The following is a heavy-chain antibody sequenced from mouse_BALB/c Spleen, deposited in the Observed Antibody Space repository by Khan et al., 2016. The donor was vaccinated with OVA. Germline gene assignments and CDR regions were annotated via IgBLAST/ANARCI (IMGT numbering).Heavy chain of an antibody. CDR1: GFSLSRYN. D-gene: IGHD2-14*01. Sequence: VQLQESGPGLVAPSQSLSITCTVSGFSLSRYNIHWVRQPPGKGLEWLGMIWGGGGTDYNSTLKSRLSIRKDNSKSQVLLQMNSLQTDDTAMYYCARAYYRYDGYYAMDYWGQGTSVTVSS. CDR2: IWGGGGT. CDR3: ARAYYRYDGYYAMDY. J-gene: IGHJ4*01. V-gene: IGHV2-6-4*01.